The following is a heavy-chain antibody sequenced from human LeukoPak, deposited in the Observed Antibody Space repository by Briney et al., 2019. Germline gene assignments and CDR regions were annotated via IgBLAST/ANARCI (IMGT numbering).Heavy chain of an antibody. Sequence: SETLSLTCTFSGGSISTYYWSWIRQPPGKGLEWIGYIYYSGSTNYNPSLKSRVTISVDTSKNQFSLKLSSVTAADTAVYYCAREIVDTAMVFGYWGQGTLVTVSS. J-gene: IGHJ4*02. CDR2: IYYSGST. CDR3: AREIVDTAMVFGY. V-gene: IGHV4-59*01. D-gene: IGHD5-18*01. CDR1: GGSISTYY.